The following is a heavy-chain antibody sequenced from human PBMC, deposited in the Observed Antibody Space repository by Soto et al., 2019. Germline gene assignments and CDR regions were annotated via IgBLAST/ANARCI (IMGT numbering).Heavy chain of an antibody. J-gene: IGHJ4*01. CDR3: ARDPSPYTSGWYGIDF. V-gene: IGHV3-11*04. CDR1: GFTFSDYY. Sequence: PGGSLRLSCAASGFTFSDYYMSWIRQAPGKGLEWVSYISSSDSIVSYADSVKGRFTISRDNAKNSLYLQMNSLRREDTAMYYCARDPSPYTSGWYGIDFWGHGTLVTVSS. D-gene: IGHD6-19*01. CDR2: ISSSDSIV.